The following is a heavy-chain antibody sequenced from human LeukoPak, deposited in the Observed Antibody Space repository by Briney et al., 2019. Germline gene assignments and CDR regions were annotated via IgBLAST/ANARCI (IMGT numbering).Heavy chain of an antibody. CDR2: IYYSGST. J-gene: IGHJ6*04. V-gene: IGHV4-59*01. D-gene: IGHD2-15*01. CDR1: GGSISSYY. CDR3: ARSGCSGGRCTYSYYYYGMDV. Sequence: SETLSLTCTVSGGSISSYYWSWVRQPPGKGLEWIGYIYYSGSTNYNPSHTSRVTISVDTPKNQFSLKLSSVTAADTAVYYCARSGCSGGRCTYSYYYYGMDVWGKGTTVTVSS.